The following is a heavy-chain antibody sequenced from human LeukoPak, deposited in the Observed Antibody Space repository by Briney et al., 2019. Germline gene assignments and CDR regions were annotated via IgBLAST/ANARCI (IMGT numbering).Heavy chain of an antibody. Sequence: PGGSLRLSCAASGFTVSSNYMNWVRQAPGKGLEWVSVIYSGGSTYYADSVKGGFTISRDNSKNTLYLQMNSLRPEDTAVYYCARDRGSYAWDYWGQGTLVTVSS. J-gene: IGHJ4*02. CDR3: ARDRGSYAWDY. D-gene: IGHD5-12*01. V-gene: IGHV3-66*01. CDR2: IYSGGST. CDR1: GFTVSSNY.